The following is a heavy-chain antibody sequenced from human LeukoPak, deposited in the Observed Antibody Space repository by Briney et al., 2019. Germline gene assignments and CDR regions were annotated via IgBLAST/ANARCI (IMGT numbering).Heavy chain of an antibody. CDR1: GFTISSSY. D-gene: IGHD4/OR15-4a*01. V-gene: IGHV3-66*01. Sequence: PGGSLRLSCAASGFTISSSYMSWVRQVPGKGLEWVSCIYGADTIYYADFVKDRFTISRDSNRNILYPQMNSLRADDTAVYYCARGARGAYFDYWGQGTLVTVSS. J-gene: IGHJ4*02. CDR2: IYGADTI. CDR3: ARGARGAYFDY.